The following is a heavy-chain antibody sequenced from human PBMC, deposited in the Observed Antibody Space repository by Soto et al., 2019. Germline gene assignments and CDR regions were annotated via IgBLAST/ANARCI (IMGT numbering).Heavy chain of an antibody. CDR3: ARSSSADYYYYYYGMDV. CDR1: GYSFSSYW. CDR2: IDPHSNT. Sequence: GESLKISCQGSGYSFSSYWIGWVRQMPGKGLEWMAFIDPHSNTRYSPSFQGQVTISADKSISTAYLQWSSLKASDTAMYYCARSSSADYYYYYYGMDVWGQGTTVTVSS. D-gene: IGHD6-6*01. V-gene: IGHV5-51*01. J-gene: IGHJ6*02.